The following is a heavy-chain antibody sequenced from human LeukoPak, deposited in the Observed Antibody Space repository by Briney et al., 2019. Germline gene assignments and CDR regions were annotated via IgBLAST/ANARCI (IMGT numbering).Heavy chain of an antibody. V-gene: IGHV3-53*04. Sequence: GGSLRLSCAASGFTFSSYSMNWVRQAPGKGLEWVSVIYSGGSTYYADPVKGRFTISRHNSKNTLYLQMNSLRAEDTAVYYCARVRLFGENRVAGFDYWGQGTLVTVSS. CDR2: IYSGGST. CDR1: GFTFSSYS. CDR3: ARVRLFGENRVAGFDY. D-gene: IGHD3-10*02. J-gene: IGHJ4*02.